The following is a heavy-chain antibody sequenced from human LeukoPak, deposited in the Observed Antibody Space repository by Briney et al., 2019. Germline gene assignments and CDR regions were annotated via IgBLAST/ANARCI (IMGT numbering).Heavy chain of an antibody. V-gene: IGHV3-49*04. CDR3: IRGRVHLDY. J-gene: IGHJ4*02. CDR1: GFIFGDYA. Sequence: QAGGSLRLSCTASGFIFGDYAMTWVRQAPGKGLEWVGFIRSKAYGGTIEYAASVKGRFIISRDDSKSSAYLQMNSLKTEDTAVYYCIRGRVHLDYWGQGTLVTVSS. CDR2: IRSKAYGGTI.